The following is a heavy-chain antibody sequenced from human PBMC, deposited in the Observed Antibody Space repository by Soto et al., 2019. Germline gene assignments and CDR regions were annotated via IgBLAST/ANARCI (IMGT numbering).Heavy chain of an antibody. V-gene: IGHV4-59*08. CDR2: IYDSGST. CDR3: ASGPTVHYFDY. J-gene: IGHJ4*02. Sequence: SETLSLTCTVSGGFFSTYYWRWIRQPPGKGLEWIGNIYDSGSTNYNPSLKSRVTISVDTSKNQFSLKLSSVTAADTAVYYCASGPTVHYFDYWGQGTLVTVPS. CDR1: GGFFSTYY. D-gene: IGHD4-17*01.